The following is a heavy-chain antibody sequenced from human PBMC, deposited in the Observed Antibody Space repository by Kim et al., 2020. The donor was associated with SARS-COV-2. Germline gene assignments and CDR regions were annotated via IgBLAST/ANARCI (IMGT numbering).Heavy chain of an antibody. CDR3: ARVEDGYNLGWFDP. V-gene: IGHV4-39*01. D-gene: IGHD5-12*01. J-gene: IGHJ5*02. Sequence: NPSLKSRVTISVDTSKNQFSLKLSSGTAADTAVYYCARVEDGYNLGWFDPWGQGTLVTVSS.